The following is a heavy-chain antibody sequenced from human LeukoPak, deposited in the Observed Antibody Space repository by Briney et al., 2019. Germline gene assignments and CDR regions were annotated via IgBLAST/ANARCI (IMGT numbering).Heavy chain of an antibody. CDR3: ANSPHGSGSYSY. V-gene: IGHV3-7*01. CDR1: GFTFSSYW. J-gene: IGHJ4*02. Sequence: GSLRLSCAASGFTFSSYWMSWVRQAPGKGLEWVANIKHDGSEKYYLDSVKGRFTISRDNAKNSLYLQMNSLRAEDTAVYYCANSPHGSGSYSYWGQGTLVTVSS. CDR2: IKHDGSEK. D-gene: IGHD3-10*01.